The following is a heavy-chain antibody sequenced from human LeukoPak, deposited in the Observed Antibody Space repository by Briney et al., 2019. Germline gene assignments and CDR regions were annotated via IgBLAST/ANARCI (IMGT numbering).Heavy chain of an antibody. Sequence: GGSLRLSCVVSGIPFSDYYMNWIRLAPGKGLEWISHISASSSYRDYADSVKGRFTISRDNAKNTLYLQMNSLRDEATAVYYCVAGTELVYWGQGTLVTVSS. CDR2: ISASSSYR. V-gene: IGHV3-11*06. CDR1: GIPFSDYY. CDR3: VAGTELVY. D-gene: IGHD6-19*01. J-gene: IGHJ4*02.